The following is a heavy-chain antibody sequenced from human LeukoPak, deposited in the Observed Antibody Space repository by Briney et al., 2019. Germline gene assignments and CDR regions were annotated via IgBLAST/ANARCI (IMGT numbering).Heavy chain of an antibody. CDR1: GGSFSSYL. V-gene: IGHV4-34*01. Sequence: SETLSLTCGVYGGSFSSYLWTWIRQPPEKGLEWIGEVNHSGSTNNNPSLKSRVTILLDTSKNQFSLKLTSVTAADTAVYYCARSGRFLESGYYYYYYMDVWGKGTTVTVSS. CDR3: ARSGRFLESGYYYYYYMDV. D-gene: IGHD3-3*01. CDR2: VNHSGST. J-gene: IGHJ6*03.